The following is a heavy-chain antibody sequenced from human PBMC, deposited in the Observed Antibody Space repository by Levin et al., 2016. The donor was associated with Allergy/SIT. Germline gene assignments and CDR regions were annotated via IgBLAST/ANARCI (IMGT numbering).Heavy chain of an antibody. V-gene: IGHV3-21*01. D-gene: IGHD6-19*01. Sequence: GGSLRLSCAASGFTFSSYSMNWVRQAPGKGLEWVSSISSSSSYIYYADSVKGRFTISRDNAKNSLYLQMNSLRAEDTAVYYCSSSGWYVTKDYWGQGTLVTVSS. CDR1: GFTFSSYS. J-gene: IGHJ4*02. CDR2: ISSSSSYI. CDR3: SSSGWYVTKDY.